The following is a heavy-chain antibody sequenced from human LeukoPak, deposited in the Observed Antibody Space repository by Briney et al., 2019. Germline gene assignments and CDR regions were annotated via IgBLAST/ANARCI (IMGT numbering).Heavy chain of an antibody. D-gene: IGHD3-10*01. V-gene: IGHV3-23*01. J-gene: IGHJ4*02. CDR1: GFTFSSYA. CDR3: AKYYIKACFDY. Sequence: GGSLRLSCAASGFTFSSYAMGWVRQAPGRGLEWVSSITASGGDTYYADSVKGRFAISRDNSRTTLYLQMNSLRGEDTAVYYCAKYYIKACFDYWGQGAQVTVSS. CDR2: ITASGGDT.